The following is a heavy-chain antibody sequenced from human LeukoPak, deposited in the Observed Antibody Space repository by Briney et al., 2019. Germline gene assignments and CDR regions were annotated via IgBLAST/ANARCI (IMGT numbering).Heavy chain of an antibody. CDR1: GFTFSIYA. J-gene: IGHJ3*02. CDR2: ISGSGGST. V-gene: IGHV3-23*01. D-gene: IGHD3-22*01. Sequence: PGGSLRLSCAASGFTFSIYAMSWVRQAPGKGLEWVSAISGSGGSTYYADSVKGRFTISRDNPKNTLYLQMNSLRAEDTAVYYCAKDYYDSSGYYYGHDAFDIWGQGTMVTVSS. CDR3: AKDYYDSSGYYYGHDAFDI.